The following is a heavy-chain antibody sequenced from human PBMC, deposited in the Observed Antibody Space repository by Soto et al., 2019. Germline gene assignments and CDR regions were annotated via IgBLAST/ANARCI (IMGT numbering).Heavy chain of an antibody. D-gene: IGHD6-13*01. Sequence: EASVKVSCKASGYTFTSYGISWVRQAPGQGLEWMGWISAYNGNTNYAQKFQGRVTMTEDTSTDTAYMELSSLRSEDTAVYYCATVTSTGIAAAGTPYYYYGMDVWGQGTTVTVSS. CDR1: GYTFTSYG. V-gene: IGHV1-18*01. CDR3: ATVTSTGIAAAGTPYYYYGMDV. J-gene: IGHJ6*02. CDR2: ISAYNGNT.